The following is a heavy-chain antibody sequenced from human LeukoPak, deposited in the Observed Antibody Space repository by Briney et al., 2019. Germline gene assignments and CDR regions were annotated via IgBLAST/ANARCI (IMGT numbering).Heavy chain of an antibody. D-gene: IGHD3-10*01. CDR3: ARRVAWTYYYGSGADYYYYMDV. CDR1: GGSFSGYY. CDR2: INHSGST. V-gene: IGHV4-34*01. Sequence: PSETLSLTCAVYGGSFSGYYWSWIRQPPGKGLEWIGEINHSGSTNYNPSLKSRVTISVDTSKNQFSLKLSSVTAADTAVYYCARRVAWTYYYGSGADYYYYMDVWGKGTTVTISS. J-gene: IGHJ6*03.